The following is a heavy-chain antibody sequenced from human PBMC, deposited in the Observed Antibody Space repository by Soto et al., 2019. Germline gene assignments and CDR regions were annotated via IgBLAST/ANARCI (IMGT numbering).Heavy chain of an antibody. CDR3: ARGGGDCGGDCYFAFDI. Sequence: SLRLSCAASGFTVSSNYMSWVRQAPGKGLEWVSVIYSGGSTYYADSVKGRFTISRDNSKNTLYLQMNSLRAEDTAVYYCARGGGDCGGDCYFAFDIWGQGTMVTVSS. D-gene: IGHD2-21*02. V-gene: IGHV3-53*01. CDR2: IYSGGST. CDR1: GFTVSSNY. J-gene: IGHJ3*02.